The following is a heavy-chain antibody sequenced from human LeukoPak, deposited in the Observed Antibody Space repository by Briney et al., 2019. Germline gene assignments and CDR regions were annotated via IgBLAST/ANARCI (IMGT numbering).Heavy chain of an antibody. CDR2: INWNGGST. CDR3: ARYYDSSGYFSPMGIDRSGAFDI. J-gene: IGHJ3*02. V-gene: IGHV3-20*04. Sequence: GGSLRLSCAASGFTFDDYGMSWVRQAPGKGLEWVSGINWNGGSTGYADSVKGRFTISRDNAKNSLYLQMNSLRAEDTALYYCARYYDSSGYFSPMGIDRSGAFDIWGQGTMVTVSS. CDR1: GFTFDDYG. D-gene: IGHD3-22*01.